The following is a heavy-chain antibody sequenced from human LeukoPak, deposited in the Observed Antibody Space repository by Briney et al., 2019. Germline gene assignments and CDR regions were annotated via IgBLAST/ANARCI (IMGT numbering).Heavy chain of an antibody. CDR1: GFTFSSYA. V-gene: IGHV3-23*01. D-gene: IGHD3-16*01. CDR3: AKGRAYYDYVWGYSRSQYFQH. Sequence: PGGSLRLSCAASGFTFSSYAMSWVRQAPGNGLEWVSAISGSGGSTYYADSVKGRFTISRDNSKNTLYLQMNSLRAEDTAVYYCAKGRAYYDYVWGYSRSQYFQHWGQGTLVTVSS. J-gene: IGHJ1*01. CDR2: ISGSGGST.